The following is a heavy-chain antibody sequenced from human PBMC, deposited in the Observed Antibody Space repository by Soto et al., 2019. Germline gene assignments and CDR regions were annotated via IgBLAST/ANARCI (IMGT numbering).Heavy chain of an antibody. J-gene: IGHJ4*02. Sequence: QVLLVQSGAEVKKPGSSVKISCKASGGSIGNSAINWVRQTPGQGLEWLGGFIPVYRTLNYAQKFQGRVTITADESTGTAYMTLNSLASNDPAVYYCPTGVIWIGSFTVDSWGQGTRVTVSS. V-gene: IGHV1-69*01. D-gene: IGHD3-3*01. CDR2: FIPVYRTL. CDR1: GGSIGNSA. CDR3: PTGVIWIGSFTVDS.